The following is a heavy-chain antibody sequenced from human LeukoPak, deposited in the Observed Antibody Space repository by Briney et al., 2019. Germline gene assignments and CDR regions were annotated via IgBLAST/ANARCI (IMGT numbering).Heavy chain of an antibody. D-gene: IGHD3-10*01. CDR3: ARDDYYGSGSYYH. V-gene: IGHV4-59*01. CDR2: IYYSGST. CDR1: GGSISSYY. Sequence: SETLSLTCTVSGGSISSYYWSWIRQPPGKGLEWIGYIYYSGSTNYNPSLKSRVTISVDTSKNQFSLKLSSVTAADTAVYYCARDDYYGSGSYYHWGQGALVTVSS. J-gene: IGHJ4*02.